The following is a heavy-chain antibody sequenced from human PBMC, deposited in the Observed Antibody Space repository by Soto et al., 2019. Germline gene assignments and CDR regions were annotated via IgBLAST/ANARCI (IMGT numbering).Heavy chain of an antibody. D-gene: IGHD5-12*01. CDR2: IYPGDSEA. J-gene: IGHJ4*02. CDR3: ARLVGAYDSYFDH. Sequence: GEGLKSSCNASGYDFARTWIGWVRQLPGKGLDWLGIIYPGDSEARYSPSFRGQVTFSVDMSISTAYLQWSSLKTSDTAIYYGARLVGAYDSYFDHWGQGTRVPVSS. V-gene: IGHV5-51*01. CDR1: GYDFARTW.